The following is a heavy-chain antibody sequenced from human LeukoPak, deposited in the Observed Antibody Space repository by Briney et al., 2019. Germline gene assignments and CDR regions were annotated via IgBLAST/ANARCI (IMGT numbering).Heavy chain of an antibody. CDR3: ARRGIAVAAVDY. CDR2: MNPNSGNT. D-gene: IGHD6-19*01. V-gene: IGHV1-8*01. J-gene: IGHJ4*02. CDR1: GYTFTSYD. Sequence: ASEKVSCKASGYTFTSYDINWVRQATGQGLEWMGWMNPNSGNTGYAQKFQGRVTMTRNTSISTAYMELSSLRSEDTAVYYCARRGIAVAAVDYWGQGTLVTVSP.